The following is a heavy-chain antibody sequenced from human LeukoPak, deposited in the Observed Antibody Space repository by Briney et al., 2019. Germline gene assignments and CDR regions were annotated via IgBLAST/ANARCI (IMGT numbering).Heavy chain of an antibody. CDR2: ISGSGGST. D-gene: IGHD2-15*01. V-gene: IGHV3-23*01. Sequence: GGSLRLSCAASGFTFSIYAMSWVRQAPGKGLEWVSAISGSGGSTYYADSVKGRFTISRDNSKNALYLQMNSLRAEDTAVYYCAKVLGYCSGGSCYYYGMDVWGQGTTVTVSS. J-gene: IGHJ6*02. CDR1: GFTFSIYA. CDR3: AKVLGYCSGGSCYYYGMDV.